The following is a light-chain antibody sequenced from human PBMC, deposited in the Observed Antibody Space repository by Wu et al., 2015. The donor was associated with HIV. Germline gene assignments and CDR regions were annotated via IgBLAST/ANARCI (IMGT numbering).Light chain of an antibody. CDR1: QSVSSN. CDR3: QQYHLHPGT. CDR2: GAS. Sequence: EIVMTQSPATLSVSPGERATLSCRASQSVSSNLAWYQQKPGQAPRLLIYGASTRATGIPARFSGSGSGTEFTLTISSLQPDDFAHYYCQQYHLHPGTFGQGTKLEI. J-gene: IGKJ2*01. V-gene: IGKV3-15*01.